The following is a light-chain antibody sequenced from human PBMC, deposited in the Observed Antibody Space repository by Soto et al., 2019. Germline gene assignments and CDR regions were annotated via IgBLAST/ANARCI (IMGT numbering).Light chain of an antibody. Sequence: QSVLTQPPSVSGAPGQRVTISCTGSSSNIGAGYDVHWYQQLPGTAPKVLIYSNNQRPSGVPDRFYGSKSGTSASLAISGLQSEDEADYYCAAWDDSLNGYVFGTGTKVTVL. J-gene: IGLJ1*01. CDR3: AAWDDSLNGYV. V-gene: IGLV1-44*01. CDR1: SSNIGAGYD. CDR2: SNN.